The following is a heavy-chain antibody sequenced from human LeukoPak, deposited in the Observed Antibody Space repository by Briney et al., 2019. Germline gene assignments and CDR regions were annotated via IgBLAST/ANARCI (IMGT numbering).Heavy chain of an antibody. Sequence: GGSLRLSCAASGFTFSSYGMHWVRQAPGKGLEWVAVISHDGSNPYYADSVKGRFTISRDNTKNTLYLQMSSLRAEDTATYYCAKTHYYDSSGVPGDYWGQGTLVTVSS. CDR3: AKTHYYDSSGVPGDY. CDR2: ISHDGSNP. J-gene: IGHJ4*02. D-gene: IGHD3-22*01. CDR1: GFTFSSYG. V-gene: IGHV3-30*18.